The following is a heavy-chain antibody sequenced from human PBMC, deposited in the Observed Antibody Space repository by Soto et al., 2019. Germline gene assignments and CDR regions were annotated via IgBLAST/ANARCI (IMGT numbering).Heavy chain of an antibody. CDR3: GRCTSTSCHLGSDY. V-gene: IGHV3-30-3*01. CDR1: GFTFSSYA. Sequence: PGGSLRLSCAASGFTFSSYAMNWVRQAPGKGLEWVALISYDESNKYYADSVRGRFTISRDSSMNTLFLQMNSLRAADTAVYYCGRCTSTSCHLGSDYWGQGTLVTVSS. J-gene: IGHJ4*02. D-gene: IGHD2-2*01. CDR2: ISYDESNK.